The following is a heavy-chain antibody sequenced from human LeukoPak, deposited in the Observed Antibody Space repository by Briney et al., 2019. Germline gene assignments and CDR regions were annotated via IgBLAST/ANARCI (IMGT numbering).Heavy chain of an antibody. CDR3: AKAMYSGSSFDY. V-gene: IGHV3-30*18. Sequence: GGSLRLSCAASGFTFSDYYMSWIRQAPGKGLEWVAVISYDGSNKYYADSVKGRFTISRDNSKNTLYLQMNSLRAEDTAVYYCAKAMYSGSSFDYWGQGTLVTVSS. CDR1: GFTFSDYY. J-gene: IGHJ4*02. CDR2: ISYDGSNK. D-gene: IGHD1-26*01.